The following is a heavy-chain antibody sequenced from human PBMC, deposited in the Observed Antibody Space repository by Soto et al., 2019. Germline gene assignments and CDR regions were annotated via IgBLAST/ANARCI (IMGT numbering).Heavy chain of an antibody. CDR1: GDTFNDYY. CDR2: INPNGGVT. J-gene: IGHJ6*04. V-gene: IGHV1-2*04. CDR3: AKERGGATAIIDYYYYGMDV. Sequence: QVQLVQSGAEVKRPGASVTVSCRSSGDTFNDYYIHWVRQAPGQGLEWMGWINPNGGVTKYAQKFQGWVSMTRDTSTTTGYKQLSRLRSEETAEYYCAKERGGATAIIDYYYYGMDVWGTWTTVTVPS. D-gene: IGHD1-26*01.